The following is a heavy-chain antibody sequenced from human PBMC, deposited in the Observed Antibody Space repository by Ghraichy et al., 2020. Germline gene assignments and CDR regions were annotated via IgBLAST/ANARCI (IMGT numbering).Heavy chain of an antibody. Sequence: GESLNISCKGSGYSFTTYWIGWVRQMPGKGPEWMGIIYPGDSDTRHNPSFQGQVTFSADKSISTAYLQWSSLKASDTAMYYCAREDGLGNYNFDFWGQGTLVTVSS. D-gene: IGHD3-10*01. CDR3: AREDGLGNYNFDF. J-gene: IGHJ4*02. V-gene: IGHV5-51*01. CDR2: IYPGDSDT. CDR1: GYSFTTYW.